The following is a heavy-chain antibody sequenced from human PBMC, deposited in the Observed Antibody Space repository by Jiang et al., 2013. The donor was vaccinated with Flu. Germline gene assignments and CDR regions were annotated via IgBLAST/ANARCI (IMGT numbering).Heavy chain of an antibody. D-gene: IGHD3-10*01. Sequence: VQLLESGGGLVQPGGSLRLSCAASGFTVSSNYMSWVRQAPGKGLEWVSVIYSGGSTYYADSVKGRFTISRHNSKNTLYLQMNSLRAEDTAVYYCASTEPPRQEKATHYYGSGSYAAYYYYGMDVWGQGTTVTVSS. J-gene: IGHJ6*02. CDR2: IYSGGST. CDR3: ASTEPPRQEKATHYYGSGSYAAYYYYGMDV. CDR1: GFTVSSNY. V-gene: IGHV3-53*04.